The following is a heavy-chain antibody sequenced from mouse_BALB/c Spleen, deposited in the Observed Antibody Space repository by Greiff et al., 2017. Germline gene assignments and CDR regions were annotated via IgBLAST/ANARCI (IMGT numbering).Heavy chain of an antibody. V-gene: IGHV10-1*02. Sequence: EVQLVESGGGLVQPKGSLKLSCAASGFTFNTYAMNWVRQAPGKGLEWVARIRSKSNNYATYYADSVKDRFTISRDDSQSMLYLQMNNLKTEDTAMYYCVRLGPAYAMDYWGQGTSVTVSS. CDR2: IRSKSNNYAT. CDR3: VRLGPAYAMDY. D-gene: IGHD4-1*01. J-gene: IGHJ4*01. CDR1: GFTFNTYA.